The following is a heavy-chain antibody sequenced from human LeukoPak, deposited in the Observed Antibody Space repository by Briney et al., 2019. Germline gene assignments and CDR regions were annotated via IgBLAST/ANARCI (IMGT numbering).Heavy chain of an antibody. CDR1: GYTFTGYY. CDR2: ISAYNGNT. V-gene: IGHV1-18*04. CDR3: AGDCSSTSCYLDY. J-gene: IGHJ4*02. D-gene: IGHD2-2*01. Sequence: ASVKVSCKASGYTFTGYYMHWVRQAPGQGLEWMGWISAYNGNTNYAQKLQGRVTMTTDTSTSTAYMELRSLRSDDTAVYYCAGDCSSTSCYLDYWGQGTLVTVSS.